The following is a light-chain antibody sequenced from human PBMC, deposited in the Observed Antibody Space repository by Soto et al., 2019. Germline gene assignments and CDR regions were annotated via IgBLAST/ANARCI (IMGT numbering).Light chain of an antibody. Sequence: DVQMTQSPSSLSASVGDRVTITCRASQDINSYLAWYQQKPGNAPKSLIYGASSLQTGVPSRFSGSESGTYFTLNISNLQPEDSATYYCQQYNSYPLTFGGGTKVEIK. CDR1: QDINSY. V-gene: IGKV1D-16*01. CDR3: QQYNSYPLT. J-gene: IGKJ4*01. CDR2: GAS.